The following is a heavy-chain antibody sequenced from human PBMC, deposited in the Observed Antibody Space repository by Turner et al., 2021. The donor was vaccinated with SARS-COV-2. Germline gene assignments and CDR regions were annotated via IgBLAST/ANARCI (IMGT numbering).Heavy chain of an antibody. CDR2: ISSSGSTI. V-gene: IGHV3-48*03. Sequence: EVQLVESGGGLVQPGGSLRLSCAPFGFTFSNYEMNWVRQAPGKGLEWVSYISSSGSTIYYADSVKGRFTISRDNAKNSLYLQMNSLRAEDTAVYYCASGDYDHYYYGMDVWGQGTTVTVSS. CDR3: ASGDYDHYYYGMDV. J-gene: IGHJ6*02. D-gene: IGHD4-17*01. CDR1: GFTFSNYE.